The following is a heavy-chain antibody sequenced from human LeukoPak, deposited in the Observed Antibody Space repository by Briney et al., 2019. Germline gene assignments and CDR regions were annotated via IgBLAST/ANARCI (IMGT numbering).Heavy chain of an antibody. CDR2: MHPGESEI. CDR3: AKTIASLGSGARYFDP. J-gene: IGHJ5*02. D-gene: IGHD5/OR15-5a*01. V-gene: IGHV5-51*01. Sequence: GESLRISCKASGYSFTNYWIAWVRQKPGKGLEWMGIMHPGESEINYSASFEGQVTISADTSISTAYLEWYSLKASDSAIYYCAKTIASLGSGARYFDPWGQGTMITVSS. CDR1: GYSFTNYW.